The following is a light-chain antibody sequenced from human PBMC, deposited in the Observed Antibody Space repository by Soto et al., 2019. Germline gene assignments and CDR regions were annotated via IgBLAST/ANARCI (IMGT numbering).Light chain of an antibody. Sequence: IVSTQTSATVFLSNGGRATLSCRASQSISDTLAWYQQKPGQAPRLLIHGASTRATGFPARFSGSGSGTDFTLTISSLQAEDFTVYYCQLYNNRLCPFAHVSKLAIK. J-gene: IGKJ2*02. CDR3: QLYNNRLCP. V-gene: IGKV3-15*01. CDR2: GAS. CDR1: QSISDT.